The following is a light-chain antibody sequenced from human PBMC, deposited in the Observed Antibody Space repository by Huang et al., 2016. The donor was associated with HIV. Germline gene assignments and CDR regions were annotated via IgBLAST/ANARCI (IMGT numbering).Light chain of an antibody. V-gene: IGKV1-16*01. CDR2: NAF. J-gene: IGKJ5*01. CDR3: QQYISFPIT. Sequence: DFQMTQSPSSLSASVGDTVTITCRASQDISKSLAWFQQKPGKAPKSLIYNAFKLKGGVPSRFSGSGSGTDFTLTINSLQPEDFATYYCQQYISFPITFGQGTRLDIK. CDR1: QDISKS.